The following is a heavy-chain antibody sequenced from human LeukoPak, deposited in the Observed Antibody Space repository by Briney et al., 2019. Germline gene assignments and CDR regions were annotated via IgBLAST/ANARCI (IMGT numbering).Heavy chain of an antibody. CDR3: SRESGASSPFGY. V-gene: IGHV4-4*02. D-gene: IGHD1-26*01. J-gene: IGHJ4*02. CDR2: ISLSGHT. CDR1: GGSISRTNW. Sequence: SETLSLTCDVSGGSISRTNWWSWVRQSPGQGLEWIGEISLSGHTNYNPSLQSRVTMSLDESKNQVSLDLASVTDADTAVYYCSRESGASSPFGYWGQGTLVTVHS.